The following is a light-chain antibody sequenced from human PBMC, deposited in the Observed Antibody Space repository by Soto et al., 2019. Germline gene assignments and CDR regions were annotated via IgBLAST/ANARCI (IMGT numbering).Light chain of an antibody. CDR1: QSVSSY. J-gene: IGKJ2*01. V-gene: IGKV3-11*01. CDR3: QQHSNWQPAT. Sequence: EIVLTQSPATLSLSPGEIATLSCRASQSVSSYLAWYQQKPGQAPRLLIYDASNRATGIPARFSRSGSGTDCTLTISRLEPEDFAVYYCQQHSNWQPATFGKGNKLQIK. CDR2: DAS.